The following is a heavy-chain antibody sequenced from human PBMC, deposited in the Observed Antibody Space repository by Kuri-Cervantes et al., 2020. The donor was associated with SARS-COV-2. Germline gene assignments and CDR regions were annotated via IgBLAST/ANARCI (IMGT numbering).Heavy chain of an antibody. CDR1: GFTFSSYG. D-gene: IGHD3-22*01. Sequence: GESLKISCAASGFTFSSYGMHWVRQAPGKGLEWVAVISYDGSKKYYADSVKGRFTISRDDSKNTLYLQMNSLRAEDTAVYYCAKGYYDSSGYRTLDYWGQGTLVTVSS. V-gene: IGHV3-30*18. CDR3: AKGYYDSSGYRTLDY. CDR2: ISYDGSKK. J-gene: IGHJ4*02.